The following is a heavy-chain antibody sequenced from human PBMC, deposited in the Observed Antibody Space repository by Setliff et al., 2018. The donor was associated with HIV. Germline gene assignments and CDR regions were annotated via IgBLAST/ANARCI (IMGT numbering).Heavy chain of an antibody. CDR2: IYYTGTT. CDR3: ARGYCSGGSCYGDTGGYHPFDY. V-gene: IGHV4-59*12. Sequence: PSETLSLTCTVSGGSISSTYWSWIRQPPGKGLEWIGYIYYTGTTNYNPSFKSRVTISLDTSKTQFSLKLNSVTAADTAVYYCARGYCSGGSCYGDTGGYHPFDYWGQGTLVTVSS. CDR1: GGSISSTY. D-gene: IGHD2-15*01. J-gene: IGHJ4*02.